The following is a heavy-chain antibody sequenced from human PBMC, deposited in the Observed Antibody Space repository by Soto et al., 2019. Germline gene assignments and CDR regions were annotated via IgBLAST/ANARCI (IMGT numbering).Heavy chain of an antibody. CDR1: GFTFSSYA. CDR3: AKSPPYYYDSSGYYYAKWGAFDI. V-gene: IGHV3-23*01. D-gene: IGHD3-22*01. CDR2: ISGSGGST. Sequence: EVQLLESGGGLVQPGGSLRLSCAASGFTFSSYAMSWVRQAPGKGLEWVSAISGSGGSTYYADSVKGRFTISRDNSKNTLYLQMHSLRAEDTAVYYCAKSPPYYYDSSGYYYAKWGAFDIWGQGPMVTVSS. J-gene: IGHJ3*02.